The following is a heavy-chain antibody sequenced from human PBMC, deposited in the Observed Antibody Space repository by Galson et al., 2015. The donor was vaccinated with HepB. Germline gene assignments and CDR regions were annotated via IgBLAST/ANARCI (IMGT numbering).Heavy chain of an antibody. CDR1: GFSFSSYG. CDR2: ILYDGNNK. CDR3: GKDEVRSFHPHGNGYIDH. V-gene: IGHV3-30*18. J-gene: IGHJ4*02. D-gene: IGHD5-12*01. Sequence: SLRLSCAASGFSFSSYGMHWVRQAPGKGLEWVAFILYDGNNKYYADSVKGRFNISRDNSKNTLYLQMNSLRVEDTAMYYCGKDEVRSFHPHGNGYIDHWGQGALVTVSS.